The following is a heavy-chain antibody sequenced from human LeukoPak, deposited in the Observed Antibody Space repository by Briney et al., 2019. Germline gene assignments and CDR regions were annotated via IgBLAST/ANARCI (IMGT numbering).Heavy chain of an antibody. D-gene: IGHD1-7*01. Sequence: PGGSLRLSCTASEFTFSSYWMHWVRQPPGKGLVWVSRINSDGSSTSYADTVKGRFTISRDNAKNTLYLRMNSLRAEDTAVYYCARGGLTGTTIPYFDDWGQGTLVTVSS. CDR2: INSDGSST. J-gene: IGHJ4*02. CDR3: ARGGLTGTTIPYFDD. CDR1: EFTFSSYW. V-gene: IGHV3-74*01.